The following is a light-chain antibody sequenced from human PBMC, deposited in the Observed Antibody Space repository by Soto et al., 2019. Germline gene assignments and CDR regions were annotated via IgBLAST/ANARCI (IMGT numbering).Light chain of an antibody. CDR2: EVT. CDR1: NSDVGGFNY. Sequence: QSALTQPASVSGSPGQSITISCTGTNSDVGGFNYVSWYQQHPDKAPKLIIFEVTDRPSGVSYRFSGSKSGNTASLTISGLQSEDEDEYYCCSYTSRSTLVFGGGTKLTVL. J-gene: IGLJ2*01. CDR3: CSYTSRSTLV. V-gene: IGLV2-14*01.